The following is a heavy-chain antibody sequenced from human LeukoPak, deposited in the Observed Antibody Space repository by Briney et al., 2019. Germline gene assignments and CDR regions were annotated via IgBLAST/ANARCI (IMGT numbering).Heavy chain of an antibody. CDR3: ARDSTGTTGLDY. V-gene: IGHV4-59*12. CDR2: IYYSGST. CDR1: GGSISSYY. Sequence: SETLSLTCTVSGGSISSYYWSWIRQPPGKGLEWIGYIYYSGSTNYNPSLKSRVTISVDTSKNQFSLKLSSVTAADTAVYYCARDSTGTTGLDYWGQGTLVTVSS. J-gene: IGHJ4*02. D-gene: IGHD1-7*01.